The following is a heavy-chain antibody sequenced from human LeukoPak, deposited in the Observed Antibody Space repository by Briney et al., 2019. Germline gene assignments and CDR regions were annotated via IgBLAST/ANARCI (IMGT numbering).Heavy chain of an antibody. D-gene: IGHD3-3*01. CDR3: ARGGIRFLESSAVDY. J-gene: IGHJ4*02. Sequence: ASVKVSCKASGYTFTNYGISWVRQAPGQGLKWMGWISAYNGNIDYAQEFQDRVTMTTDTSTTTAYMELKGLRSDDTAVYYCARGGIRFLESSAVDYWGQGTLVTVSS. CDR2: ISAYNGNI. CDR1: GYTFTNYG. V-gene: IGHV1-18*01.